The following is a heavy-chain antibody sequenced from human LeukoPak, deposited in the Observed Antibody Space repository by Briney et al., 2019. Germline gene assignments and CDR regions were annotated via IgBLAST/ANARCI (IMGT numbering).Heavy chain of an antibody. CDR1: GGTFSSYA. CDR2: IIPIFGTA. V-gene: IGHV1-69*01. Sequence: SVKVSCKASGGTFSSYAISWVRQAPGQGLEWMGGIIPIFGTANYAQKFQGRVTFTADESTSTAYMELSSLRSEDTAVYYCAREGYDFWTGSTRYFAYWGQGTLVTVSS. J-gene: IGHJ4*02. CDR3: AREGYDFWTGSTRYFAY. D-gene: IGHD3/OR15-3a*01.